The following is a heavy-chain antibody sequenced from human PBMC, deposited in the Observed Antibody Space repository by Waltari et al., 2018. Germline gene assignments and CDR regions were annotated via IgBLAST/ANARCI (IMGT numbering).Heavy chain of an antibody. J-gene: IGHJ5*02. Sequence: QVQLQESGPGLVKPSETLSLTCTVSGYSISSGYSWGWIRQPPGKGQEWIGSIYHSGSTYYNPSLKSRVTISVDTSKNQFSLKLSSVTAADTAVYYCARDRLGYCSGGSCYSMNWFDPWGQGTLVTVSS. CDR2: IYHSGST. D-gene: IGHD2-15*01. V-gene: IGHV4-38-2*02. CDR1: GYSISSGYS. CDR3: ARDRLGYCSGGSCYSMNWFDP.